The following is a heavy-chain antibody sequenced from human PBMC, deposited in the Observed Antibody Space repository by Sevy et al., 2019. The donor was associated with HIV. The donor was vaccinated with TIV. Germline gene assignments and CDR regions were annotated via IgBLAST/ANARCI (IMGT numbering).Heavy chain of an antibody. Sequence: GGSLRLSCAASGFTFSDYYMSWIRQAPGKGLEWVSYISSSGSTIYYADSVKGRFTISRDNAKNSLYLQMNSLRAEDTAVYYCARGRDTALSDAFDIWGQGTMVTVSS. D-gene: IGHD5-18*01. V-gene: IGHV3-11*01. CDR3: ARGRDTALSDAFDI. CDR1: GFTFSDYY. CDR2: ISSSGSTI. J-gene: IGHJ3*02.